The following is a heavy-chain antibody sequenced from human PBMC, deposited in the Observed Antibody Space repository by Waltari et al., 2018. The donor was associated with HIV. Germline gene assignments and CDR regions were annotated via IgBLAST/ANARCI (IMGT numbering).Heavy chain of an antibody. D-gene: IGHD2-15*01. J-gene: IGHJ3*02. V-gene: IGHV1-18*04. Sequence: QVQLVQSGTEVKKPGASVKVSCKASGYPFTQYGISWVRQAPGQGLEWMGWTSTYNLNTNYAQKFQGRITLTRDTSTSTVYMELMSLTSDDTVVYYCAREGFCRGGSCYSGAVDIWGQGTLVTVSS. CDR1: GYPFTQYG. CDR2: TSTYNLNT. CDR3: AREGFCRGGSCYSGAVDI.